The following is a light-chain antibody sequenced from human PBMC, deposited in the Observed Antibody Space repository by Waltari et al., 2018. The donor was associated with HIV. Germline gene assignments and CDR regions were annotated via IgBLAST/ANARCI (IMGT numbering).Light chain of an antibody. V-gene: IGLV2-8*01. Sequence: QSALTQPPSASGSPGQSVTISCTGTSSDVGGSQYVPWYQQHPGKAPNLMIYEVNKRPSGVPDRFSGSKSANTASLTVSGLQADDEADYYCNSYAGSNNWVFGGGTKLTVL. CDR1: SSDVGGSQY. J-gene: IGLJ3*02. CDR3: NSYAGSNNWV. CDR2: EVN.